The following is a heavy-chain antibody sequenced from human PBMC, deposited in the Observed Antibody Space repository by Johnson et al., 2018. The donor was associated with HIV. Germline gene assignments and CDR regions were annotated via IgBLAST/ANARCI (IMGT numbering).Heavy chain of an antibody. D-gene: IGHD6-19*01. Sequence: QVQLVESGGGVVQPGKSLSLSCVASGFSFSSYAMHWVRQAPGKGLEWVAVISYDGSNKYYADSVKGRFTISRDNSKNTLYLQMNSLRADDTAVYYCAKDREGSGWYEGVAFDIWGQGTLVTVSS. CDR2: ISYDGSNK. V-gene: IGHV3-30*04. CDR1: GFSFSSYA. J-gene: IGHJ3*02. CDR3: AKDREGSGWYEGVAFDI.